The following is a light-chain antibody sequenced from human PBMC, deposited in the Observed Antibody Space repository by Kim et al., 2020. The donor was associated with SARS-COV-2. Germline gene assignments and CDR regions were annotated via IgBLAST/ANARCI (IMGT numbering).Light chain of an antibody. V-gene: IGLV2-14*03. Sequence: GQSLTISCTGTGSDVVGYNYVSWYQQHPGKAPKLMIYDVSNRPSGVSNRFSGSKSGNTASLTISGLQAEDEADYYCSSYTSSSTLGFGGGTQLTVL. CDR3: SSYTSSSTLG. CDR1: GSDVVGYNY. CDR2: DVS. J-gene: IGLJ2*01.